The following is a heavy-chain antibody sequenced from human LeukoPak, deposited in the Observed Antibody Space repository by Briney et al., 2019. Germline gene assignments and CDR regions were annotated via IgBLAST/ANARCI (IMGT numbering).Heavy chain of an antibody. Sequence: GGSLRLSCAASGFTFSSYEMNWVRQAPGKGLEWVSYISSSGSTIYYADSVKGRFTISRDNAKNSLYLQMNSLRAEDTAVYYCARDNSEGSGSYYFSDLSYYYYYYMDVWGKGTTVTISS. CDR2: ISSSGSTI. CDR3: ARDNSEGSGSYYFSDLSYYYYYYMDV. CDR1: GFTFSSYE. D-gene: IGHD3-10*01. J-gene: IGHJ6*03. V-gene: IGHV3-48*03.